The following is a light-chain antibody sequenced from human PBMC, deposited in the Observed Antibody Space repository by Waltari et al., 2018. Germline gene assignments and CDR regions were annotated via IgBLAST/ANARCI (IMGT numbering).Light chain of an antibody. J-gene: IGKJ1*01. CDR1: QSISSY. CDR3: EQSYNAPRT. CDR2: AAS. Sequence: DIQMTQTPSSLSASVGDRVTITCRASQSISSYLNWFQQKPGKAPKLLIYAASRLQSGVPSRFSGSGSGTDFTLIISCLQPEDFATYYCEQSYNAPRTFGQGTKVEIK. V-gene: IGKV1-39*01.